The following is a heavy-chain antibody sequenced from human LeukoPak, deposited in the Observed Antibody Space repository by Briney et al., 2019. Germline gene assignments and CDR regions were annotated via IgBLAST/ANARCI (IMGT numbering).Heavy chain of an antibody. D-gene: IGHD2-15*01. CDR2: IYYSGST. CDR3: ARHMCSGGSCYFFDY. J-gene: IGHJ4*02. CDR1: GGSISSYY. V-gene: IGHV4-59*08. Sequence: SETLSLTCTVSGGSISSYYWSWIRQPPGKGLEYIGFIYYSGSTNYNPSLKSRATISLDTSKNQFSLKLSSVTAADTAVYYCARHMCSGGSCYFFDYWGQGTLVTVSS.